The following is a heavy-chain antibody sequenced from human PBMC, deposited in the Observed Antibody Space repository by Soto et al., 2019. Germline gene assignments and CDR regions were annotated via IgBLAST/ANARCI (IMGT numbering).Heavy chain of an antibody. Sequence: EVQLVESGGGLVQPGRSLRLSCAASGFTFDDYAMHWVRQAPGKGLEWVSGISWNSGSIGYADSVKGRFTISRDNAKNSLYLQMNSLRAEDTALYYCAKAITIFGGWFDPWGQGTLVTVSS. CDR2: ISWNSGSI. CDR3: AKAITIFGGWFDP. J-gene: IGHJ5*02. CDR1: GFTFDDYA. V-gene: IGHV3-9*01. D-gene: IGHD3-3*01.